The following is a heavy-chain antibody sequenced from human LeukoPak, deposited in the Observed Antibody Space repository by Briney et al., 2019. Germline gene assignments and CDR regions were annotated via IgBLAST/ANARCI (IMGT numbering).Heavy chain of an antibody. J-gene: IGHJ4*02. CDR2: IKNDGSST. Sequence: GGSLRLSCEASGFSFSSHWMHWVRQVPGKGLVRVSRIKNDGSSTSYADSVEGRFTISRDNAKNTLYLQMNSLSAEDTAVYYCARTMYGSGSFCDYWGRGTLVTVSS. CDR1: GFSFSSHW. CDR3: ARTMYGSGSFCDY. D-gene: IGHD3-10*01. V-gene: IGHV3-74*01.